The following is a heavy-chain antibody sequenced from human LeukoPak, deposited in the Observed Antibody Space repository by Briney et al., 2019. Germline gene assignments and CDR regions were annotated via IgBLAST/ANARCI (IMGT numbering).Heavy chain of an antibody. D-gene: IGHD3-3*01. CDR2: INHSGST. Sequence: PSETLSLTCAVYGGSFSGYYWSWIRQPPGKGLEWIGEINHSGSTNYNPSLKSRDTISVDTSKNQFSLKLSSVTAADTAVYYCARGSWSYYDFWSGYYTWVAFDIWGQGTMATVSS. V-gene: IGHV4-34*01. CDR1: GGSFSGYY. CDR3: ARGSWSYYDFWSGYYTWVAFDI. J-gene: IGHJ3*02.